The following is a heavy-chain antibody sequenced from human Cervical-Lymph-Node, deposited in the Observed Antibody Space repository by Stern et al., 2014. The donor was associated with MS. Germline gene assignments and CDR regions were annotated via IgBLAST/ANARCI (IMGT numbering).Heavy chain of an antibody. J-gene: IGHJ4*02. V-gene: IGHV4-31*03. CDR3: ARATYYYDSSGYLLDY. D-gene: IGHD3-22*01. CDR1: GGSISSGGYY. CDR2: IYYSGST. Sequence: VQLGESGPGLVKPSQTLSLTCTVSGGSISSGGYYWSWIRQHPGKGLEXIGSIYYSGSTHYNPSLKSRVTISVDTSKNQFSLKLSSVTAADTAVYYCARATYYYDSSGYLLDYWGQGTLVTVSS.